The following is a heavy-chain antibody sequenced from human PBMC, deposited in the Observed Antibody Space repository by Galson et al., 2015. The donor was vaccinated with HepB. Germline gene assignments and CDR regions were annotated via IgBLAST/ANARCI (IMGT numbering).Heavy chain of an antibody. CDR1: GYTFTTNG. CDR2: ISANSGNT. CDR3: ARDRDYRLDY. V-gene: IGHV1-18*04. Sequence: SVKVSCKASGYTFTTNGISWVQQAPGQGLEWVGWISANSGNTQYAQKLQGRVTLTRDTSTSTAYVELRDLRSDDTATYYCARDRDYRLDYWGQGTLVTVSS. D-gene: IGHD4/OR15-4a*01. J-gene: IGHJ4*02.